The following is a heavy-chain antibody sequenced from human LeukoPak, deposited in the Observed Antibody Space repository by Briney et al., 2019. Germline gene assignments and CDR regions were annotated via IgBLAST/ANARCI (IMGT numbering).Heavy chain of an antibody. J-gene: IGHJ3*02. CDR2: ISYDGSNK. CDR1: GFTFSSYS. Sequence: GGSLRLSCAASGFTFSSYSMNWVRQAPGKGLEWVAVISYDGSNKYYADSVKGRFTISRDNSKNTLYLQMNSLRAEDTAVYYCARRWRDFWNPNGARHAFDIWGQGTMVTVSS. CDR3: ARRWRDFWNPNGARHAFDI. D-gene: IGHD3-3*01. V-gene: IGHV3-30*03.